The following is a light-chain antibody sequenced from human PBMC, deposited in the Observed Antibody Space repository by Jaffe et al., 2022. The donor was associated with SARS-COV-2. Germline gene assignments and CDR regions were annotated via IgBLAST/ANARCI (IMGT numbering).Light chain of an antibody. CDR1: SSDVGNYHY. CDR3: CSYAGNYVYV. J-gene: IGLJ1*01. Sequence: QSALTQPRSVSGSPGQSVTISCTGTSSDVGNYHYVSWYQQFPGKAPKLMIYDVTKRPSGVPDRFSGSKSGNTASLTISGLQTDDEADYYCCSYAGNYVYVFGTGTEVTVL. CDR2: DVT. V-gene: IGLV2-11*01.